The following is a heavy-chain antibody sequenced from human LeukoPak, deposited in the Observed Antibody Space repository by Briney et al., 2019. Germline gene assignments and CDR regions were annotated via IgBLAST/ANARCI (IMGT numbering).Heavy chain of an antibody. CDR1: GFTFSSYG. V-gene: IGHV3-23*01. J-gene: IGHJ4*02. Sequence: GGSLRLSCAASGFTFSSYGMSWVRQAPGKGLEWVSAISGSGGSTYYADSVKGRFTISRDNARNSLYLQMNSLRAEDTAVYYCARVSRGKWELLGAHDFWGQGTPVTVSS. CDR2: ISGSGGST. D-gene: IGHD1-26*01. CDR3: ARVSRGKWELLGAHDF.